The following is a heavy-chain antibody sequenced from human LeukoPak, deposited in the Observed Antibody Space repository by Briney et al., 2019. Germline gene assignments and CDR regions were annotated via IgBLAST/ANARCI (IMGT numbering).Heavy chain of an antibody. CDR1: GYSITSDYY. D-gene: IGHD6-19*01. CDR2: IYPSGST. CDR3: ARAQVYSSGWFYFDY. J-gene: IGHJ4*02. V-gene: IGHV4-38-2*02. Sequence: SETLSLTCTVSGYSITSDYYLGWIRQSPRKGLEWIGSIYPSGSTYYNPSLKSRLIISVDTSKNQFSLILNSVTAADTAVYYCARAQVYSSGWFYFDYWGQGTLVTVSS.